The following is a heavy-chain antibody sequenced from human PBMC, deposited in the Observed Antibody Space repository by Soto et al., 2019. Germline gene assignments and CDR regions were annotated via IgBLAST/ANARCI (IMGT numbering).Heavy chain of an antibody. CDR2: INPNSGGT. D-gene: IGHD3-22*01. J-gene: IGHJ4*02. CDR3: ATTRITMIVVAPLDY. Sequence: ASVKVSCKASGYTFTGYYMHWVRQAPGQGLEWMGWINPNSGGTNYAQKFQGRVTMTRDTSISTAYMELSRLRSDDTAVYYCATTRITMIVVAPLDYWGQGTLVTVSS. CDR1: GYTFTGYY. V-gene: IGHV1-2*02.